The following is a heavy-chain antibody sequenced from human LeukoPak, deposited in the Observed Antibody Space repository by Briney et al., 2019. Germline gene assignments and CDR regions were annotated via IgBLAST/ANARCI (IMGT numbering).Heavy chain of an antibody. CDR1: GCTFSSYS. J-gene: IGHJ1*01. D-gene: IGHD6-6*01. V-gene: IGHV3-21*01. CDR3: ARDLTTSSTAYFHH. Sequence: GGSLRLSCTASGCTFSSYSMNWVRQAPGKGLEWVSSINSNSRYIYYADSVKGRFTISRDNGKNSLYLQMNSLRAEDTAVYYCARDLTTSSTAYFHHWGQGTLVTVSS. CDR2: INSNSRYI.